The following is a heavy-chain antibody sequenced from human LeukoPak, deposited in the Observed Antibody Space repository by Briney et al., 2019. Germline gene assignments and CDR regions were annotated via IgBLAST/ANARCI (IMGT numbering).Heavy chain of an antibody. Sequence: GSLRLSCAASGFTFSSYSMNWVRQAPGKGLEWVSSISSSSSYIYYADSVKGRFTISRDNAKNSLYLQMNSLRAEDTAVYYCARDRAAVAPFDYWGLGTLVTVSS. CDR2: ISSSSSYI. J-gene: IGHJ4*02. CDR3: ARDRAAVAPFDY. D-gene: IGHD6-19*01. CDR1: GFTFSSYS. V-gene: IGHV3-21*01.